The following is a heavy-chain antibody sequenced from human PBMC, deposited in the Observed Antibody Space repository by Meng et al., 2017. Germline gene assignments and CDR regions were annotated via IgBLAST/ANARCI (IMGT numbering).Heavy chain of an antibody. CDR2: MNPNSGNT. D-gene: IGHD6-13*01. Sequence: VALVQCGAEEKKPGASVKVSCKASGYTFTSYDINWVRQATGQGLEWMGWMNPNSGNTGYAQKFQGRVTMTRNTSISTAYMELSSLRSEDTAVYYCARGSSSWITNWFDPWGQGTLVTVSS. CDR3: ARGSSSWITNWFDP. CDR1: GYTFTSYD. J-gene: IGHJ5*02. V-gene: IGHV1-8*01.